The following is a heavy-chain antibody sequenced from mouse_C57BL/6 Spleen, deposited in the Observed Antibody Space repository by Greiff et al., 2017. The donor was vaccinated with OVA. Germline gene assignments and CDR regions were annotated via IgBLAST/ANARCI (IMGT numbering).Heavy chain of an antibody. CDR1: GYSITSGYY. Sequence: VQLQQSGPGLVKPSQSLSLTCSVTGYSITSGYYWNWIRQFPGNKLEWMGYISYDGSNNYNPSLKNRISITRDTSKNQFFLKLNSVTTEDTATYYCARGPYYGSSYRRYFDVWGTGTTVTVSS. CDR3: ARGPYYGSSYRRYFDV. CDR2: ISYDGSN. D-gene: IGHD1-1*01. J-gene: IGHJ1*03. V-gene: IGHV3-6*01.